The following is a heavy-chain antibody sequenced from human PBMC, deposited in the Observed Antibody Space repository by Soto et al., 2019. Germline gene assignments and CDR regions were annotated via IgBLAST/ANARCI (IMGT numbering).Heavy chain of an antibody. V-gene: IGHV3-66*01. J-gene: IGHJ4*02. CDR3: ARINSDWFSFYF. Sequence: GSLRLSCAASGITVSSNYMSWVRQAPGKGLEWVSVIYTSGTAYYAASVKGRFTLSRDDSSNTLYLQMTSLRAEDTALYYCARINSDWFSFYFWGRGTLVTVSS. CDR1: GITVSSNY. CDR2: IYTSGTA. D-gene: IGHD3-9*01.